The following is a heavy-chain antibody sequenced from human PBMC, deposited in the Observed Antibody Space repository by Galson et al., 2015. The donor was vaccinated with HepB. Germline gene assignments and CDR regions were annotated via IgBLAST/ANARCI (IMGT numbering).Heavy chain of an antibody. CDR2: ISSSSSYV. D-gene: IGHD5-12*01. J-gene: IGHJ5*02. V-gene: IGHV3-21*01. CDR1: GFTFSSYS. Sequence: SLRLSCAASGFTFSSYSMNWVRQAPGKGLEWVSSISSSSSYVYYADSVRGRFTISRDNAKNSLYLQMNSLRAEDTAVYYCARLIGGYSGYDFTPWGQGTLVTVSS. CDR3: ARLIGGYSGYDFTP.